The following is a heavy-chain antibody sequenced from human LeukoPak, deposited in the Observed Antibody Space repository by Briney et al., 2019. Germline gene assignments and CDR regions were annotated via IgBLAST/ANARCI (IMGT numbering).Heavy chain of an antibody. CDR3: ATALGAAKDRGFDY. D-gene: IGHD1-26*01. CDR1: GGTFSSYA. CDR2: IIPILGIA. Sequence: SVKVSCKASGGTFSSYAISWVRQAPGQGLEWMGRIIPILGIANYAQKFQGRVTITADKSTSTAYMELSSLRSEDTAVYYCATALGAAKDRGFDYWGQGTLVTVSS. V-gene: IGHV1-69*04. J-gene: IGHJ4*02.